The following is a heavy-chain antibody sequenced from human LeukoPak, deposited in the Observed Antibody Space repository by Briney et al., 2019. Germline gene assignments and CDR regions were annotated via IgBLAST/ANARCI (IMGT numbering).Heavy chain of an antibody. CDR2: IWYDGTNK. CDR3: ASPNPAYYYDSSGYYDGWFDP. CDR1: GFAFSSFG. V-gene: IGHV3-33*01. D-gene: IGHD3-22*01. J-gene: IGHJ5*02. Sequence: GGSLRLSCAASGFAFSSFGMHWVRQAPGKGLEWVAVIWYDGTNKYYADSVKGRFTISRDNSKNTLYLQMNSLRAEDTAVYYCASPNPAYYYDSSGYYDGWFDPWGQGTLVTVSS.